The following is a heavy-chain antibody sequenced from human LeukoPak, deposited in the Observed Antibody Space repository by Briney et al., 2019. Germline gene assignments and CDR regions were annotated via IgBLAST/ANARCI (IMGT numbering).Heavy chain of an antibody. D-gene: IGHD3-16*02. Sequence: GASVKVSCKASGYTFTGYYMHWVRQAPGQGLEWMGWINPNSGGTNYAQKVQGRGTMTRDTSISTAYMELSRLRSDDTAVYYCARDYLVYDAFDIWGQGTMVTVSS. CDR1: GYTFTGYY. CDR3: ARDYLVYDAFDI. V-gene: IGHV1-2*02. CDR2: INPNSGGT. J-gene: IGHJ3*02.